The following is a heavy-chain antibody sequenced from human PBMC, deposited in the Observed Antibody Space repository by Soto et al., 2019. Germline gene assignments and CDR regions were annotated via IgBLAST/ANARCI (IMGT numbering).Heavy chain of an antibody. V-gene: IGHV1-24*01. J-gene: IGHJ5*02. CDR3: ATGSDQLLRPAGTAPGGFDP. Sequence: ASVKVSCKVSGYTLTELSMHWVRHAPGKGLEWMGGFDPEDGETIYAQKFQGRVTMTEDTSTDTAYMELSSLRSEDTAVYYCATGSDQLLRPAGTAPGGFDPWGQGTLVTVSS. CDR1: GYTLTELS. D-gene: IGHD2-2*01. CDR2: FDPEDGET.